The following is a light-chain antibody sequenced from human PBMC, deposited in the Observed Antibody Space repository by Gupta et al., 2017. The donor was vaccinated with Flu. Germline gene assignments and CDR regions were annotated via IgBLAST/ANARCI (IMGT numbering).Light chain of an antibody. CDR2: EGS. Sequence: VTPGQPASISCNTSQRRRQSDGKHYLYWYLQKPGQPPQLLIQEGSNRGSGVPDRFSGRGSGTEFTLKISRGEAEDVGVYYCMQAIQSPCTFGQGTKLDIK. CDR3: MQAIQSPCT. V-gene: IGKV2D-29*01. CDR1: QRRRQSDGKHY. J-gene: IGKJ2*02.